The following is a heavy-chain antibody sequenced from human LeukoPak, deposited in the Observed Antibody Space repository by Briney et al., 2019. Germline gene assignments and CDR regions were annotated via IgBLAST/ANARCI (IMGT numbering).Heavy chain of an antibody. V-gene: IGHV3-23*01. CDR2: VTTDGAAT. J-gene: IGHJ1*01. D-gene: IGHD2-21*01. Sequence: QSGGSLRLSCAASGFTFSNYGATWVRQAPGKGLEWVSSVTTDGAATYYADSVKGRFTISRDNSKSTLYLQLSSLRAEDTALYYCAKDRHCSGESCSSDRRGQGTLVIVSS. CDR1: GFTFSNYG. CDR3: AKDRHCSGESCSSDR.